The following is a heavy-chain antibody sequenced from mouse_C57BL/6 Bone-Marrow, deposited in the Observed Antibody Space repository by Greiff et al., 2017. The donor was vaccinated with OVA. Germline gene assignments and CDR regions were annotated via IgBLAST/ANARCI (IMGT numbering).Heavy chain of an antibody. J-gene: IGHJ1*03. V-gene: IGHV7-3*01. Sequence: EVQVVESGGGLVQPGGSLSLSCAASGFTFTDYYMSWVRQPPGKALEWLGFIRHKANGYTTEYSASVKGRFTIARDNSQSILYLQMIALIAEDVATYYCARFPLRYFDVWGTGTTVTVSS. CDR1: GFTFTDYY. CDR2: IRHKANGYTT. CDR3: ARFPLRYFDV.